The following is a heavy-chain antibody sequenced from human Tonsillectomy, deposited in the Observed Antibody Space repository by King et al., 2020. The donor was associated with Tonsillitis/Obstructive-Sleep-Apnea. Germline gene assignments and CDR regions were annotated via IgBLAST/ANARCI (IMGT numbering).Heavy chain of an antibody. CDR1: GESFSGHY. Sequence: VQLQQWGAGPLKPSETLSLTCAVYGESFSGHYWSWIRQPPGKGLEWIGEINHSGSTNYNPSLKSRVSISVDTSKNQFSLNLRSVTAADTAVYYCARRHSVTAVPFDYWGQGTLVTVSS. CDR2: INHSGST. D-gene: IGHD1-20*01. V-gene: IGHV4-34*01. CDR3: ARRHSVTAVPFDY. J-gene: IGHJ4*02.